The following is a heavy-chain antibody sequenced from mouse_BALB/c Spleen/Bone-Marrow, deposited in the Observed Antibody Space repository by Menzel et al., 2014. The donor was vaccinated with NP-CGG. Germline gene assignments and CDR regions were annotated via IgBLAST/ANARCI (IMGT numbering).Heavy chain of an antibody. D-gene: IGHD2-14*01. CDR2: INPGSGGT. CDR3: AREVRRNYAMDY. Sequence: VQLQQSGAELVRPGTSVKVSCKASGYAFTNYLIEWVKQRPGQGLEWIGVINPGSGGTNYNEKFKGKATLTADKSSSTAYMQLSSLTSDDSAVYFCAREVRRNYAMDYWGQGTSVTFSS. J-gene: IGHJ4*01. CDR1: GYAFTNYL. V-gene: IGHV1-54*03.